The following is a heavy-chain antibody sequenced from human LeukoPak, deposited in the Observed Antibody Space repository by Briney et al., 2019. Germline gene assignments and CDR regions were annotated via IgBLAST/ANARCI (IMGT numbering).Heavy chain of an antibody. CDR3: ARGGVSIYYYYYMDV. CDR1: GFSFSSYA. J-gene: IGHJ6*03. CDR2: ISYDASII. V-gene: IGHV3-30*04. Sequence: GGSLRLSCAASGFSFSSYAMHWFRQAPGKGLEWMALISYDASIIYYADSVRGRFTISRDNSKDTLYLQMNSLRSDDTAVYYCARGGVSIYYYYYMDVWGKGTTVTISS. D-gene: IGHD3-10*01.